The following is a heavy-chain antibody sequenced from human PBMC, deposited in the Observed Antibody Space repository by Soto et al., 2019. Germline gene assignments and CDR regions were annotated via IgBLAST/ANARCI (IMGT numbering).Heavy chain of an antibody. Sequence: GSLRLSCAASGFTFNNFGMHWVRQAPGKGLEWVATILYDGSNKYYADSVKGRFTISRDTSKNTLYLQMNSLRADDTAIYYCARAGNSGYFWGQGTLVTVSS. V-gene: IGHV3-33*01. CDR3: ARAGNSGYF. CDR2: ILYDGSNK. D-gene: IGHD3-22*01. CDR1: GFTFNNFG. J-gene: IGHJ4*02.